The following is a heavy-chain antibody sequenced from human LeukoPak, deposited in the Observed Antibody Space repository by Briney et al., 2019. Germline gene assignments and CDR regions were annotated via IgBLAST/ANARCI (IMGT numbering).Heavy chain of an antibody. CDR2: ISAYNGNT. D-gene: IGHD3-10*01. Sequence: ASVKVSCKASGYTFTSYGISWVRQAPGQGLEWMGWISAYNGNTNYAQKLQGRVTMTTDTSTSTAYMELRSLRSDDTAVYYCAGTRGLYYYYGMDVWGQGTTVTVSS. J-gene: IGHJ6*02. CDR3: AGTRGLYYYYGMDV. CDR1: GYTFTSYG. V-gene: IGHV1-18*01.